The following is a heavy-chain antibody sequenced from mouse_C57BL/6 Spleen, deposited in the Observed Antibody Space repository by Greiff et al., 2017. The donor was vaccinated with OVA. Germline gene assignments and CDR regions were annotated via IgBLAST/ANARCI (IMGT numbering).Heavy chain of an antibody. CDR1: GFTFSSYA. D-gene: IGHD2-4*01. V-gene: IGHV5-4*01. CDR3: ARGGLYDYDPYYAMDY. Sequence: EVQRVESGGGLVKPGGSLKLSCAASGFTFSSYAMSWVRQTPEKRLEWVATISDGGSYTYYPDNVKGRFTISRDNAKNNLYLQMSHLKSEDTAMYYCARGGLYDYDPYYAMDYWGQGTSVTVSS. J-gene: IGHJ4*01. CDR2: ISDGGSYT.